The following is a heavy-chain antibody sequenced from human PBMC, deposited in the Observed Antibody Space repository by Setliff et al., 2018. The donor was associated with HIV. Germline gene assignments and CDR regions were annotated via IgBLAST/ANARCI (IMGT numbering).Heavy chain of an antibody. J-gene: IGHJ3*01. CDR2: IYTSGST. CDR3: ARVQMAYAAFDV. D-gene: IGHD4-17*01. Sequence: SETLSLTCTVSGDSISGGSSYWSWIRQPAGKGLEWIGRIYTSGSTNYNPSLKSRVTISVDTSKNQFSLKMNSVTAADTAVYYCARVQMAYAAFDVWGQGTMVTVSS. V-gene: IGHV4-61*02. CDR1: GDSISGGSSY.